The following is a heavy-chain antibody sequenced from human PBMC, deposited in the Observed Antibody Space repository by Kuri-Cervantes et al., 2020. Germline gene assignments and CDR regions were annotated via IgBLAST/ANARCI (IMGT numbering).Heavy chain of an antibody. Sequence: ASVKVSCKASGYTFTSYGISWVRQAPGQGLEWMGWISAYNGNTNYAQKLQGRVTMTTDTSTSTAYMELRSLRSDDTAVYYCARGGVVGPYYYYYYMDGWGKGTTVTVSS. CDR2: ISAYNGNT. D-gene: IGHD3-3*01. J-gene: IGHJ6*03. CDR1: GYTFTSYG. CDR3: ARGGVVGPYYYYYYMDG. V-gene: IGHV1-18*01.